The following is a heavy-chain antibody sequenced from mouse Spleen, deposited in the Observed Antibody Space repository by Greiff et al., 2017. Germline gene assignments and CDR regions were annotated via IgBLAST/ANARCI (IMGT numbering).Heavy chain of an antibody. CDR3: ARHYGSSYGWYFDV. CDR2: INPNNGGT. V-gene: IGHV1-18*01. J-gene: IGHJ1*01. Sequence: EVQLQESGPELVKPGASVKIPCKASGYTFTDYNMDWVKQSHGKSLEWIGDINPNNGGTIYNQKFKGKATLTVDKSSSTAYMELRSLTSEDTAVYYCARHYGSSYGWYFDVWGAGTTVTVSS. D-gene: IGHD1-1*01. CDR1: GYTFTDYN.